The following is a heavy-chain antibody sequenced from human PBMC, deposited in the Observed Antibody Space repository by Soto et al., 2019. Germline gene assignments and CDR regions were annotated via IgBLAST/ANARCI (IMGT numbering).Heavy chain of an antibody. CDR2: IYYSGST. V-gene: IGHV4-59*01. J-gene: IGHJ6*02. Sequence: SETLSLTCTVSGGSISSYYWSWIRQPPGKGLEWIGYIYYSGSTNYNPSLKSRVTISVDTSKNQFSLKLSSVTAADTAVYCCARARGSNWGYYYYGMDVWGQGTTVTVSS. CDR1: GGSISSYY. D-gene: IGHD7-27*01. CDR3: ARARGSNWGYYYYGMDV.